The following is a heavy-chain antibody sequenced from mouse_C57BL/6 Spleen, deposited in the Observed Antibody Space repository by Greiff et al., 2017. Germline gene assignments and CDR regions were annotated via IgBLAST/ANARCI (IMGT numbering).Heavy chain of an antibody. D-gene: IGHD2-2*01. V-gene: IGHV1-52*01. CDR2: IDPSDSET. CDR1: GYTFTSYW. Sequence: QVQLQQPGAELVRPGSSVTLSCKASGYTFTSYWMHWVKQRPIQGLEWIGNIDPSDSETHYNQKFKDKATLTVDKSSSTAYMQLSSLTSEDSAVYYCAREYYGYVYAMDYWGQGTSVTVSS. CDR3: AREYYGYVYAMDY. J-gene: IGHJ4*01.